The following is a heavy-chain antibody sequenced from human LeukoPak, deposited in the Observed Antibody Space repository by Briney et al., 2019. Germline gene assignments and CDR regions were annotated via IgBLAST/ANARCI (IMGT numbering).Heavy chain of an antibody. V-gene: IGHV5-51*01. CDR1: GYSFTSYW. Sequence: GESLQISCKGSGYSFTSYWIGWVRQMPGKGLEWMGIIYPGDSDTRYSPSLQGQVTISADKSISTAYLQWSSLKASDTAMYYCARRIAVAGANWFDPWGQGTLVAVSS. D-gene: IGHD6-19*01. J-gene: IGHJ5*02. CDR2: IYPGDSDT. CDR3: ARRIAVAGANWFDP.